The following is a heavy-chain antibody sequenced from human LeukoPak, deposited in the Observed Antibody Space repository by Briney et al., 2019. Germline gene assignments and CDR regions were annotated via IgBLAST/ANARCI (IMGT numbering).Heavy chain of an antibody. J-gene: IGHJ3*02. D-gene: IGHD4-23*01. CDR1: GGSISSSQW. V-gene: IGHV4-4*03. Sequence: PETLSLTCAVSGGSISSSQWWSWVRQPPGKGLEWIGEVYHSGSTNYNPSLKSRVTISVDKSKNQFSLKLSSVTAADTAVYYCARAVTTVDDAFDIWGQGTMVTVSS. CDR3: ARAVTTVDDAFDI. CDR2: VYHSGST.